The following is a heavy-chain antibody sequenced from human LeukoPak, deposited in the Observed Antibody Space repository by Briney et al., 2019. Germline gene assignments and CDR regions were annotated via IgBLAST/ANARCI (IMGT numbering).Heavy chain of an antibody. D-gene: IGHD1-26*01. CDR1: GYTFTSYG. V-gene: IGHV1-18*01. CDR3: ARDTEWEKNPDYFDY. J-gene: IGHJ4*02. Sequence: ASVKVSCKASGYTFTSYGISWVRQAPGQGLEWMGWISAKNGNTNYAQKVQGRVTMTTDTSTGTAYMELRSLRSDDTAVYYCARDTEWEKNPDYFDYWGQGTLVTVSS. CDR2: ISAKNGNT.